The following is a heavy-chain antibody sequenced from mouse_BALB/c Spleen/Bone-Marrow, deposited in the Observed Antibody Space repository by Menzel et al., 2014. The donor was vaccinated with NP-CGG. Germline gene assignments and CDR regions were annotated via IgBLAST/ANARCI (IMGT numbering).Heavy chain of an antibody. CDR3: ARDRGFGYDRTMDS. J-gene: IGHJ4*01. CDR2: IWAGGST. Sequence: VQGVEPGPGLVAPSQSLSITCTVSGFSLTSYGVHWVRQPPGKGLEWLGVIWAGGSTNYNSALMSRLSISKDNSKSQVFLKMNSLQTDDTAMYYCARDRGFGYDRTMDSWGQGTSVTVSS. V-gene: IGHV2-9*02. CDR1: GFSLTSYG. D-gene: IGHD2-2*01.